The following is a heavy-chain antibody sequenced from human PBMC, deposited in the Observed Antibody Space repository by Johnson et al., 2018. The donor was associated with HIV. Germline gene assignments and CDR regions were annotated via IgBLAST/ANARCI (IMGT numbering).Heavy chain of an antibody. J-gene: IGHJ3*02. CDR2: ISGSGGST. D-gene: IGHD1-26*01. CDR1: GFTFSSYA. V-gene: IGHV3-23*04. Sequence: VQLVESGGGLVQPGGSLRLSCAASGFTFSSYAMTWVRQAPGKGLEWVSSISGSGGSTYYVDSVKGRFTISRDNSKNTVYLQMDSLRAEDTAVYYCAKDVGGWELVLDAFDIWGQGTMVIVSS. CDR3: AKDVGGWELVLDAFDI.